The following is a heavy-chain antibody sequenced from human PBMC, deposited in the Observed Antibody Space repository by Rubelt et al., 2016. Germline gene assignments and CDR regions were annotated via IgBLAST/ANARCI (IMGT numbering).Heavy chain of an antibody. D-gene: IGHD3-9*01. CDR1: GGSFSGYY. CDR2: INHSGST. J-gene: IGHJ2*01. CDR3: ARVKGHYDILTGYLDWYFDL. V-gene: IGHV4-34*01. Sequence: QVQLQQWGAGLLKPSETLSLTCAVYGGSFSGYYWSWIRQPPGKGLEWIGEINHSGSTNYNPSLKSRVTISVDTSKNQFSLKLSSVTAADTAVYYCARVKGHYDILTGYLDWYFDLWGRGTLVTVSS.